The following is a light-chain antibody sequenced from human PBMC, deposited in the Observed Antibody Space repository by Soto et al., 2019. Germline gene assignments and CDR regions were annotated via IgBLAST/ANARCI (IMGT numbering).Light chain of an antibody. CDR3: QHPGT. CDR2: DAS. CDR1: QSISSW. V-gene: IGKV1-5*01. J-gene: IGKJ1*01. Sequence: DIQMTQSPSTLSASVGDRVTITCRASQSISSWLAWYQQKPGKAPKLLIYDASSLESGVPSRFSGSGSGTEFTLTISSLQPDDFATDYGQHPGTFGHVTKVEIK.